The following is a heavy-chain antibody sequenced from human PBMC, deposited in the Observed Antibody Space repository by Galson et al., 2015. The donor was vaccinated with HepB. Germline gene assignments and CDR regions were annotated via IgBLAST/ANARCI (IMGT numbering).Heavy chain of an antibody. J-gene: IGHJ4*02. Sequence: SLRLSCAASGFTVSGNYMSWVRQAPGKGLEWVSVIYSGGSAYYADSVKGRFTISRDNSKNTLYLQMNSLRAEDTAVYYCARDDCSGGSCYSGERIDYWGQGTLVTVSS. CDR3: ARDDCSGGSCYSGERIDY. CDR2: IYSGGSA. D-gene: IGHD2-15*01. CDR1: GFTVSGNY. V-gene: IGHV3-53*01.